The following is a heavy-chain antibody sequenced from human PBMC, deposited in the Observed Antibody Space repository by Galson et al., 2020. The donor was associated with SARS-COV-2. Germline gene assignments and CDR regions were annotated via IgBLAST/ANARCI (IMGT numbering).Heavy chain of an antibody. Sequence: ETSETLSLTCTASSGPIRSSRYYWGWISPPPGKGLEWIGRLYYSGSTYYNPSLKSRVTHSVDTSKNQFPLKLSTVTAADTAVYYCARDGPTRFGELFGPYYGMDVWCQGTTVTVSS. CDR2: LYYSGST. CDR1: SGPIRSSRYY. CDR3: ARDGPTRFGELFGPYYGMDV. D-gene: IGHD3-10*01. V-gene: IGHV4-39*06. J-gene: IGHJ6*02.